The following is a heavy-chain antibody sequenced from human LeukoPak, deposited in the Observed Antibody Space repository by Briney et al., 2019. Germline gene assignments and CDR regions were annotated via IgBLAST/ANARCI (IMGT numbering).Heavy chain of an antibody. CDR3: CVVVSWYFDY. J-gene: IGHJ4*02. V-gene: IGHV3-73*01. CDR1: GFTFSGSA. Sequence: GGSLRLSCAASGFTFSGSAMHWVRQASGKGLEWVGRIRSKANSYATAYAASVKGRFTISRDDSKNTAYLQKNSLKTEDTAVYYCCVVVSWYFDYWGQGTLVTVSS. D-gene: IGHD2-21*01. CDR2: IRSKANSYAT.